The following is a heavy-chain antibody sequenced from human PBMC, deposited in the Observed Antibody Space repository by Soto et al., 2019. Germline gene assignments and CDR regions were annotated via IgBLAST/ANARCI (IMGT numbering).Heavy chain of an antibody. D-gene: IGHD1-26*01. Sequence: DVQLLQSGGGLVQPGGSLTLSCAASRFIFSDYSMNWVRQAPGKGLEWVSSIGGSNTDRYYADSAQGQFIISRDNSKNKMYLQMNSLRDDDTAVYYCAKDAVSYNGKWDWFDSWGQGTLVTVSS. V-gene: IGHV3-23*01. CDR3: AKDAVSYNGKWDWFDS. CDR1: RFIFSDYS. J-gene: IGHJ5*01. CDR2: IGGSNTDR.